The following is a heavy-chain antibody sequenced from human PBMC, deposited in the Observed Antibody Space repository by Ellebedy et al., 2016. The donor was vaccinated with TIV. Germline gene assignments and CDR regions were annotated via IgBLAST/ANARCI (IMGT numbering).Heavy chain of an antibody. CDR2: ISWDSGNT. CDR1: GFSFGDYA. CDR3: AKGPGAAIGKGYLDD. D-gene: IGHD6-13*01. J-gene: IGHJ4*02. Sequence: GESLKISCAASGFSFGDYAMHWVRQLPGKGLEWVSLISWDSGNTYYADSVKGRFTIPRENSKNSLYLQMNSLRVEDTALYYCAKGPGAAIGKGYLDDWGQGTLVTVSS. V-gene: IGHV3-43D*03.